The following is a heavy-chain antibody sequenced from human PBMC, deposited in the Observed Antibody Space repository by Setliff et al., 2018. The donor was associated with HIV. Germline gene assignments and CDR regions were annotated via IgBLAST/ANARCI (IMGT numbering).Heavy chain of an antibody. CDR3: ASLTTDRFLEWLFVY. Sequence: SETLSLTCAVSGGSISSNWWSWVRQSPGKGLEWIGEIYHSGSTHYNPSLQSRVTISVDKSKNQFSLKLSSVTAADTAVYYCASLTTDRFLEWLFVYWGQGTLVTVSS. CDR2: IYHSGST. CDR1: GGSISSNW. D-gene: IGHD3-3*01. J-gene: IGHJ4*02. V-gene: IGHV4-4*02.